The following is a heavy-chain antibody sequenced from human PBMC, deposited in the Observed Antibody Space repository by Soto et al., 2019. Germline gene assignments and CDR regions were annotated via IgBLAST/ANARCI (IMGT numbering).Heavy chain of an antibody. V-gene: IGHV3-23*01. D-gene: IGHD2-2*01. CDR2: ISGSGGST. CDR3: AKSFVPRSLGGIVVVPAEYYFDY. J-gene: IGHJ4*02. Sequence: GGSLRLSCAASGFTFSSYAMSWVRQAPGKGLEWVSAISGSGGSTYYADSVKGRFTISRDNSKNTLYLQMNSLRAEDTAVYYCAKSFVPRSLGGIVVVPAEYYFDYWGQGTLVTVSS. CDR1: GFTFSSYA.